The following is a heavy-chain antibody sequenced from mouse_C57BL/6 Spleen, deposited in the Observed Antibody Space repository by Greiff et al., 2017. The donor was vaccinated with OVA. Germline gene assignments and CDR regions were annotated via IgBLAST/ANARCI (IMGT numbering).Heavy chain of an antibody. Sequence: EVMLVESGGGLVKPGGSLKLSCAASGFTFSSYAMSWVRQTPEKRLEWVATISDGGSYTYYPDNVKGRFTLSRDNAKNNLYLQMSHLKSEDTAMYYCATGTPFAYWGPGTLVTVSA. CDR2: ISDGGSYT. J-gene: IGHJ3*01. V-gene: IGHV5-4*03. CDR1: GFTFSSYA. D-gene: IGHD3-3*01. CDR3: ATGTPFAY.